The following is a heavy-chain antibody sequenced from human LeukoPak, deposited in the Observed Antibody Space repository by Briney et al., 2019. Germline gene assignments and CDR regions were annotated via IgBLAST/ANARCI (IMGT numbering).Heavy chain of an antibody. J-gene: IGHJ4*02. CDR3: ARSATVTTIDY. V-gene: IGHV5-51*01. Sequence: GESLKISCKGSGYSFTSYWIGWVRQMPGKGLEWMGIIYPGDSDTRYSPSFQGQVIISADKSVSTAYLQWSSLKASDTAMYYCARSATVTTIDYWGQGTLVTVSS. D-gene: IGHD4-17*01. CDR2: IYPGDSDT. CDR1: GYSFTSYW.